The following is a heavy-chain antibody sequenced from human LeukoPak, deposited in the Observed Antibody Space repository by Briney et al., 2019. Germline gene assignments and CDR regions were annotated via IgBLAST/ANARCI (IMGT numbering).Heavy chain of an antibody. Sequence: GASVKVSCKASGGTFSSYAISWVRQAPGQGLECMGGIIPIFGTANYAQKFQGRVTITADESTSTAYMELSSLRSEDTAVYYCARVYCSSTSCYGYNWFDPWGQGTLVTVSS. CDR2: IIPIFGTA. D-gene: IGHD2-2*01. CDR3: ARVYCSSTSCYGYNWFDP. J-gene: IGHJ5*02. CDR1: GGTFSSYA. V-gene: IGHV1-69*13.